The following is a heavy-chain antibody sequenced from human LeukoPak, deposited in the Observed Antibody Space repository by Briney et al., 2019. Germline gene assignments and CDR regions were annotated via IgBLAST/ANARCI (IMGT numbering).Heavy chain of an antibody. J-gene: IGHJ6*02. CDR3: ARAILYSTSCYYYWGVYYYGMDV. D-gene: IGHD2-2*01. V-gene: IGHV3-30*04. Sequence: SCKASGGTFSSYAMHWVRQAPGKGLEWVAVISYDGSNKYYADSVKGRFTISRDNSKNTLYLQINSLRAEDTAVYYCARAILYSTSCYYYWGVYYYGMDVWGQGTTVTVSS. CDR1: GGTFSSYA. CDR2: ISYDGSNK.